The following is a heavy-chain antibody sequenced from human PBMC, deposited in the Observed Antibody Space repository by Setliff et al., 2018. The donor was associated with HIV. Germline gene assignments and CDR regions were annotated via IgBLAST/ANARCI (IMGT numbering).Heavy chain of an antibody. CDR2: IDGIGGT. CDR3: AKDLVKGDGYINFEY. D-gene: IGHD5-12*01. Sequence: GGSLRLSCVASGFTFSRYAVSWVRQAPGKGLEWVSCIDGIGGTYYPDSMKGRFSISRDNSKNIVYLQMRGVRVDDTAIYYCAKDLVKGDGYINFEYWGRGTLVTVSS. J-gene: IGHJ4*02. CDR1: GFTFSRYA. V-gene: IGHV3-23*01.